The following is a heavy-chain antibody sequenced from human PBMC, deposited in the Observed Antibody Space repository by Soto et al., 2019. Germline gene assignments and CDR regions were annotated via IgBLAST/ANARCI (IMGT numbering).Heavy chain of an antibody. J-gene: IGHJ4*02. CDR3: ARIFSWYLSFDY. CDR1: GGSFSGYY. V-gene: IGHV4-34*01. Sequence: SETLSLTCAVYGGSFSGYYWSWIRQPPGKGLEWIGEINHSGSTNYNPSIKSRVTISVDTSKNQFSLKLSSVTAADTAVYYCARIFSWYLSFDYWGQGTLVTVSS. D-gene: IGHD6-13*01. CDR2: INHSGST.